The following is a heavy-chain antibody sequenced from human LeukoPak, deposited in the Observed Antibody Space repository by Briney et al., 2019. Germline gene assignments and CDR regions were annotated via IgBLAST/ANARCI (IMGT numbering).Heavy chain of an antibody. CDR2: IKQDGSEK. J-gene: IGHJ1*01. Sequence: PGGSLRLSCAASGFTFSNYWMSWVRQAPGKGLEWVANIKQDGSEKYYVDSVEGRFTISRDNAKNSLYLQMNSLRAEDTAVYYCARDGGYFQHWGQGTLVTVSS. CDR1: GFTFSNYW. V-gene: IGHV3-7*01. D-gene: IGHD2-15*01. CDR3: ARDGGYFQH.